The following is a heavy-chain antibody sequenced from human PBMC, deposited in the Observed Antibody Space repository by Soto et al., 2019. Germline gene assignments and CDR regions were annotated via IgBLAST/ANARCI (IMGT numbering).Heavy chain of an antibody. CDR3: AKVSGPMVRGVIITKTETGNYFDY. CDR1: GFTFSSYA. D-gene: IGHD3-10*01. V-gene: IGHV3-23*01. CDR2: ISGSGGST. J-gene: IGHJ4*02. Sequence: EVQLLESGGGLVQPGGSLRLSCAASGFTFSSYAMSWVRQAPGKGLEWVSAISGSGGSTYYADSVKGRFTISRDNSKNTLYLQMNSLRAEDTAVYYCAKVSGPMVRGVIITKTETGNYFDYWGQGTLVTVSS.